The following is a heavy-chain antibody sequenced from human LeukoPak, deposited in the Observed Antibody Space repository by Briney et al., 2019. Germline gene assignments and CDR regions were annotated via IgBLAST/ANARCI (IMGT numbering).Heavy chain of an antibody. Sequence: SETLSLTCTVSGGSVSSYYWSWIRQPPGKGLEWIGEINHSGSTNYNPSLKSRVTISVDTSKNQFSLKLSSVTAADTAVYYCARRRTSSSFDYWGQGTLVTVSS. CDR3: ARRRTSSSFDY. CDR2: INHSGST. V-gene: IGHV4-34*01. J-gene: IGHJ4*02. D-gene: IGHD6-6*01. CDR1: GGSVSSYY.